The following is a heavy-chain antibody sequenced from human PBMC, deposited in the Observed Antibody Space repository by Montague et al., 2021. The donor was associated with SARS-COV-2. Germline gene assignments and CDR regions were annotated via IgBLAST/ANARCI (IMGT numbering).Heavy chain of an antibody. D-gene: IGHD3-16*01. J-gene: IGHJ4*02. V-gene: IGHV3-66*02. Sequence: SLRLSCVAYGFTVSSNYMSWVRQAPVKGLEWVSVIYTGGSTYYADSVNGLFTISRDNSKNTLYLQMNRLRAEDTAVYYCASGITSSLKWGQGTLVTVSS. CDR3: ASGITSSLK. CDR1: GFTVSSNY. CDR2: IYTGGST.